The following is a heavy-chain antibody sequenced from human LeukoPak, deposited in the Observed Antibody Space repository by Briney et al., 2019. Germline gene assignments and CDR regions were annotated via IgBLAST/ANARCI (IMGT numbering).Heavy chain of an antibody. CDR2: INHSRGT. CDR3: ARRGYYDSSGGPHGFDP. J-gene: IGHJ5*02. V-gene: IGHV4-34*01. CDR1: GGSFSGYH. D-gene: IGHD3-22*01. Sequence: SETLALNCAVYGGSFSGYHWSWIRHHPGKGLQYIGDINHSRGTTYNPSFRSRDTIPVDTSKNQFSLKLSSVTAADTAVYYCARRGYYDSSGGPHGFDPWGQGTLVTVSS.